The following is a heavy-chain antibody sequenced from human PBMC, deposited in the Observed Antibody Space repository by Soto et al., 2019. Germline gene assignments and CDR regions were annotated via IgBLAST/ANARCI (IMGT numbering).Heavy chain of an antibody. CDR2: ISYTVDA. J-gene: IGHJ4*02. CDR3: VGSLMSRAMESFDY. D-gene: IGHD5-18*01. CDR1: AGSISRYY. Sequence: HVQLQESGPGLVKPSEPLSLTCSVSAGSISRYYWGWVRQSPGEGLEWIAHISYTVDASYNPSLKSRVTFSLDTSKNQIALSLMSVTAADTAVYYCVGSLMSRAMESFDYWGQGTLVTVTS. V-gene: IGHV4-59*01.